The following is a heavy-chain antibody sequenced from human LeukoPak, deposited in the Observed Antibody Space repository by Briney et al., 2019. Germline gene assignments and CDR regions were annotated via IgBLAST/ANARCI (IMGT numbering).Heavy chain of an antibody. J-gene: IGHJ4*02. D-gene: IGHD3-22*01. CDR2: ISYDGSNK. CDR3: AREYYYDSSGYWSRFFDY. V-gene: IGHV3-30-3*01. Sequence: GGSLRLSCAASGFTFSSYAMHWVRQAPGKGLEWVAVISYDGSNKYYADSVKGRFTISRDNSKNTLYLQMNSLRAEDTAAYYCAREYYYDSSGYWSRFFDYWGQGTLVTVSS. CDR1: GFTFSSYA.